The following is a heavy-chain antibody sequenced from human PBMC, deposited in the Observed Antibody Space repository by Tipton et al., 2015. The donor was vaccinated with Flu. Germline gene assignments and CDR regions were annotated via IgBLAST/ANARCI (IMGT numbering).Heavy chain of an antibody. CDR3: ARHGREFFYGSGTDY. CDR2: IFHTGNT. J-gene: IGHJ4*02. V-gene: IGHV4-38-2*02. CDR1: GESIRSDYY. Sequence: TLSLTCTVSGESIRSDYYWGWIRQPPGKGLEWIGNIFHTGNTYYNPSLKSRVSISVDRSQNQFSLKVISVTAADTAVYYCARHGREFFYGSGTDYWGQGTLVTVSS. D-gene: IGHD3-10*01.